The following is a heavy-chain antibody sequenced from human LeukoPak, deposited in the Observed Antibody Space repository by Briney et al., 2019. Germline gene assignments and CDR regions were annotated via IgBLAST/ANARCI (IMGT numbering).Heavy chain of an antibody. CDR1: GGSFSGYY. CDR2: INHSGST. Sequence: PSETLSLTCAVYGGSFSGYYWSWIRQPPGKGLEWIGEINHSGSTNYNPSLKSRVTISVDTSKNQFSLKLSSVTAADTAVYYCAREGRDIVATFFDYWGQGTLVTVSS. J-gene: IGHJ4*02. V-gene: IGHV4-34*01. CDR3: AREGRDIVATFFDY. D-gene: IGHD5-12*01.